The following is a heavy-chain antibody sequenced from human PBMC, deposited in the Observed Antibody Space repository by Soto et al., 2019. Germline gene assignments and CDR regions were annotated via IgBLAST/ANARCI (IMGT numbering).Heavy chain of an antibody. J-gene: IGHJ4*02. CDR2: INAGNGNT. CDR1: GYTFTSYA. CDR3: ARNRVVVPAAYDD. D-gene: IGHD2-2*01. Sequence: ASVKVSCKASGYTFTSYAMHWVRQAPGQRLEWMGWINAGNGNTKYSQKFQGRVTSTRDTSASTAYMELSSLRSEDTAVYYCARNRVVVPAAYDDWGQGTLVTVSS. V-gene: IGHV1-3*01.